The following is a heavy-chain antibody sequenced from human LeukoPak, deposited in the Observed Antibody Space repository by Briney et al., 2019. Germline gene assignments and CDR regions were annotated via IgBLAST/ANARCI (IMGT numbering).Heavy chain of an antibody. CDR2: ISGSGGST. D-gene: IGHD3-22*01. V-gene: IGHV3-23*01. CDR3: AGDDSSGYFFDF. J-gene: IGHJ4*02. CDR1: GFTFSSYA. Sequence: GGSLRLSCAASGFTFSSYAMSWVRQAPGKGLEWVSAISGSGGSTYYADSVKGRFTISRDNSKNSLYLQMNSLRAEDTAMYFCAGDDSSGYFFDFWGQGTLVTVSS.